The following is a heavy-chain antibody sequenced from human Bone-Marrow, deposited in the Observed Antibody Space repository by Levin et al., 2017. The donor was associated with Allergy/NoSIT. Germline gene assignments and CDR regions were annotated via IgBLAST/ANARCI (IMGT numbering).Heavy chain of an antibody. CDR3: AKDRYYDSSGYFDY. CDR2: ISWNSGSI. Sequence: GGSLRLSCAASGFTFDDYAMHWVRQAPGKGLEWVSGISWNSGSIGYADSVKGRFTISRDNAKNSLYLQMNSLRAEDTALYYCAKDRYYDSSGYFDYWGQGTLVTVSS. V-gene: IGHV3-9*01. J-gene: IGHJ4*02. D-gene: IGHD3-22*01. CDR1: GFTFDDYA.